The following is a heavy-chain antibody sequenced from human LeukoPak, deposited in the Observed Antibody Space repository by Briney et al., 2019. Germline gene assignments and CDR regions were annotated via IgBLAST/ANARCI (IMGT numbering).Heavy chain of an antibody. V-gene: IGHV1-46*01. CDR1: GYTFTSYY. Sequence: ASVKVSCKASGYTFTSYYMHWVRQAPGQGLEWMGIINPSGGGASSAQKFQGRVTMTRDTSTSTVFMELSSLRSEDTAVYYCARAHCSSTTCLNAFDIWGQGTMVTVSS. J-gene: IGHJ3*02. D-gene: IGHD2-2*01. CDR2: INPSGGGA. CDR3: ARAHCSSTTCLNAFDI.